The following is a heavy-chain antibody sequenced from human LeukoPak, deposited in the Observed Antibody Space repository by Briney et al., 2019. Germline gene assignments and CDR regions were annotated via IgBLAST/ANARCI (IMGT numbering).Heavy chain of an antibody. CDR3: ARGPGVFGRIWYMDV. Sequence: SETLSLTCSVSGDSTIYNYWSWIRQPAGKGLEWIGRIFSDGKINYSPSLGSRVTMSVDNAKNQFPLRLSSVTAADTAVYYCARGPGVFGRIWYMDVWGQGTTVSVSS. V-gene: IGHV4-4*07. CDR1: GDSTIYNY. CDR2: IFSDGKI. D-gene: IGHD3-3*01. J-gene: IGHJ6*03.